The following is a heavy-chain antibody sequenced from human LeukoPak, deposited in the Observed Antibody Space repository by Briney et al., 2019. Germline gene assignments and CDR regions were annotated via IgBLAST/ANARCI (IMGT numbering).Heavy chain of an antibody. V-gene: IGHV3-23*01. Sequence: GSLRLSCAASGFTFSSYAMSWVRQAPEKGLEWVSTISGSGGGTYYADSVKGRFTTSRDDSKNTLYLQMNSLRAEDTAVYYCAKDLGRYRNNYFDYWGQGTLVTVSS. J-gene: IGHJ4*02. CDR3: AKDLGRYRNNYFDY. CDR2: ISGSGGGT. CDR1: GFTFSSYA. D-gene: IGHD1-26*01.